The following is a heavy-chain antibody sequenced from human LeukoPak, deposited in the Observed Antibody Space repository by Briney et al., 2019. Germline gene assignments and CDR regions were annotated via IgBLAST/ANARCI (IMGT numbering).Heavy chain of an antibody. CDR1: GYSFTDYF. CDR2: IDPNSGGT. D-gene: IGHD4-17*01. J-gene: IGHJ4*02. Sequence: ASVNVSCKTYGYSFTDYFVHWVRQAPGQGLEWMGRIDPNSGGTNDVHKFQGRVTMSRDTSISTVYMELSGLGFDDTAIYYCARDRKGDYDIADYWGQGTLVTVSP. CDR3: ARDRKGDYDIADY. V-gene: IGHV1-2*06.